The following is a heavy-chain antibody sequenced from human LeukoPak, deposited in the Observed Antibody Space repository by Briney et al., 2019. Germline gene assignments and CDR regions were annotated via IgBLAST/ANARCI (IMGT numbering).Heavy chain of an antibody. CDR3: ARLRSGWDYYYYYMDV. CDR1: GGSISSSSYY. V-gene: IGHV4-39*01. J-gene: IGHJ6*03. CDR2: IYYSGST. Sequence: SETLSLTCTVSGGSISSSSYYWGWIRQPPGKGLEWIGSIYYSGSTYYNPSLKSRVTISVDTSKNQFSLKLSSVTAADTAVYYCARLRSGWDYYYYYMDVWGKGTTVTVSS. D-gene: IGHD6-19*01.